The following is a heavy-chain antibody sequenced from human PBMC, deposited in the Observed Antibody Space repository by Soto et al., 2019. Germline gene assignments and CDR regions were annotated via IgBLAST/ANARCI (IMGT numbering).Heavy chain of an antibody. D-gene: IGHD3-10*01. Sequence: PGGSLRLSCTASGFTFGDYAMSWVRQAPGKGLEWVGFIRSKAYGGTTEYAASVKGRFTISRDDSKSIAYLQMNSLKTEDTAVYYCTPWSYQVFDYWGQGTLVTVSS. CDR2: IRSKAYGGTT. CDR1: GFTFGDYA. CDR3: TPWSYQVFDY. J-gene: IGHJ4*02. V-gene: IGHV3-49*04.